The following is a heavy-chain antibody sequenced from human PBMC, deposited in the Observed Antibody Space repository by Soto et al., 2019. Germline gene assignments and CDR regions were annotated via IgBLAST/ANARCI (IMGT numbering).Heavy chain of an antibody. V-gene: IGHV3-33*01. J-gene: IGHJ6*02. D-gene: IGHD2-21*02. Sequence: SLRLSCAASGFTFSSYGMHWVRQAPGKGLEWVAVIWYDGSNKYYADSVKGRFTISRDNSKNTLYLQMNSLRAEDTAVYYCARDQYCGGDCYSSPPPYYYGMDVWGQGTTVTVSS. CDR1: GFTFSSYG. CDR3: ARDQYCGGDCYSSPPPYYYGMDV. CDR2: IWYDGSNK.